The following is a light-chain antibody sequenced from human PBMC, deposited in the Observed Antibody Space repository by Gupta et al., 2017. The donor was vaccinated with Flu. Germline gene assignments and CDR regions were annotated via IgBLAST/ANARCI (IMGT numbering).Light chain of an antibody. J-gene: IGLJ3*02. CDR2: SNN. CDR1: SSNIGSNT. V-gene: IGLV1-44*01. CDR3: AAWDDSLNGAV. Sequence: QSVLTQPPSASGTPGQRVTISCSGISSNIGSNTVNWYQQLPGTAPKLLIYSNNQRPSGVTDRFSGSKSGTSASLAISGLQSEDEADYYCAAWDDSLNGAVFGGGTKLTVL.